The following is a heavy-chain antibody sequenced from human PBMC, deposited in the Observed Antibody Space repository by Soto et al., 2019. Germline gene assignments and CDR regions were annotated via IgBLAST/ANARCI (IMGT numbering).Heavy chain of an antibody. V-gene: IGHV3-23*01. Sequence: GGSLRLSCAASGFTFSSYAMSWVRQAPGKGLEWVSAISGSGGSTYYADSVKGRFTISRDNSKNTLYLQMNSLRAEDTAVYYCAKDLWDIVVVPAARRGGYYYYGMDVWGQGTTVTVSS. CDR2: ISGSGGST. J-gene: IGHJ6*02. CDR3: AKDLWDIVVVPAARRGGYYYYGMDV. CDR1: GFTFSSYA. D-gene: IGHD2-2*01.